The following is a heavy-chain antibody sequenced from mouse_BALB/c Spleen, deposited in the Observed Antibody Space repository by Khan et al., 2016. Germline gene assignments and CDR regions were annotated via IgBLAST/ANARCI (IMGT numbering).Heavy chain of an antibody. Sequence: QVQLQQSGTELVRPGTSVKVSCKASGYAFTNCLIEWVKQRPGQGLEWIGVINPGSGGTNYNERFKGKATLTADNSPSTAYMQLSSLTSDDSAVYFDASQYGSSYVGFAYWGQGTLVTVSA. V-gene: IGHV1-54*01. CDR3: ASQYGSSYVGFAY. J-gene: IGHJ3*01. CDR1: GYAFTNCL. D-gene: IGHD1-1*01. CDR2: INPGSGGT.